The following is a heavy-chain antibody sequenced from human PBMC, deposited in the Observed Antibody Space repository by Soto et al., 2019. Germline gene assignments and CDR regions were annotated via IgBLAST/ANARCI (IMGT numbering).Heavy chain of an antibody. V-gene: IGHV3-23*01. CDR1: GFTFSDYA. D-gene: IGHD2-15*01. CDR3: AKDKVDHNSVWDPFDI. J-gene: IGHJ3*02. CDR2: LGGSNSDT. Sequence: GGSLRFSCAASGFTFSDYAMSWVRQAPGKGLEWVSGLGGSNSDTHYAASVEGRFTVSRDNSKSTLFLQMNSLRVEDTAVYYCAKDKVDHNSVWDPFDIWGQGTMVTVSS.